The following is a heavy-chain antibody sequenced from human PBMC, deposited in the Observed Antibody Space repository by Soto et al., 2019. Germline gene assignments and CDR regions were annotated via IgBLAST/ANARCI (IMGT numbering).Heavy chain of an antibody. D-gene: IGHD3-10*01. CDR1: GGCFSGYY. V-gene: IGHV4-34*01. CDR3: ARGTAMVRGVPNWFDP. Sequence: SETLSLTCAVYGGCFSGYYWSWIRQPPGKGLEWIGEINHSGSTNYNPSLKSRVTISVDTSKNQFSLKLSSVTAADTAVYYCARGTAMVRGVPNWFDPWGQGTLVTVSS. J-gene: IGHJ5*02. CDR2: INHSGST.